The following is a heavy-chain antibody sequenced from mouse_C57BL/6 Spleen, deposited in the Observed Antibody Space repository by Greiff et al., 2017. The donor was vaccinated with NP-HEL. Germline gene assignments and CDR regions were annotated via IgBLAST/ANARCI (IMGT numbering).Heavy chain of an antibody. D-gene: IGHD2-4*01. V-gene: IGHV1-66*01. CDR3: ARSDYRYYFDY. CDR2: IYPGSGNT. CDR1: GYSFTSYY. J-gene: IGHJ2*01. Sequence: VQLQQSGPELVKPGASVKISCKASGYSFTSYYIHWVKQRPGQGLEWIGWIYPGSGNTKYNEKFKGKATLTADTSSSTAYMQLSSLTSEDSAVYYCARSDYRYYFDYWGQGTTLTVSS.